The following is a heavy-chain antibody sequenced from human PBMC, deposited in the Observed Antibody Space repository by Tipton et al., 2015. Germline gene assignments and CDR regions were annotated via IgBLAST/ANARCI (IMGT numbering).Heavy chain of an antibody. D-gene: IGHD3-9*01. V-gene: IGHV4-38-2*01. Sequence: TLSLTCAVSGYSITSHYYWAYIRQPPGQGLEWIGSIYHTGNTYYNPSLKSRVTMSRDTSKNQFSLKLTSVTAADTAVYYCACQDYDILTRDYQTVDYWGQGPLVTVSS. J-gene: IGHJ4*02. CDR1: GYSITSHYY. CDR3: ACQDYDILTRDYQTVDY. CDR2: IYHTGNT.